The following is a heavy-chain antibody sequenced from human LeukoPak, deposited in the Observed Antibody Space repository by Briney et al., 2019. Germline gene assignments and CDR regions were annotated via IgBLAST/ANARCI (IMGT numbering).Heavy chain of an antibody. D-gene: IGHD3-3*01. V-gene: IGHV2-5*01. CDR1: GLSLSTSGVG. CDR2: IYWNDDK. Sequence: YSGPTLVKPTQTLTLTWTFSGLSLSTSGVGVGWIRQPPGKPLEWLALIYWNDDKRYSPSLNSRLNITNDTSKNQVVLTMTNMDTVDTATYYCAHRLQDFWSGSYSDYWGQGTLVTVSS. CDR3: AHRLQDFWSGSYSDY. J-gene: IGHJ4*02.